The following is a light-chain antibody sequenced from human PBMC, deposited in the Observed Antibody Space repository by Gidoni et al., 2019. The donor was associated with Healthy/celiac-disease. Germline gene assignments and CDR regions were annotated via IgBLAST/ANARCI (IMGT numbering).Light chain of an antibody. J-gene: IGKJ2*01. V-gene: IGKV3-20*01. Sequence: DIVLPQSPGTLSLSPGERATLSCRASQSVSSSYLAWYQQKPGQAPRLLIYGASRRATGIPDRFSGSGSGTDFTLTISRLEPEDFAVYYCQQYGSSPYTFGQGTKLEIK. CDR3: QQYGSSPYT. CDR1: QSVSSSY. CDR2: GAS.